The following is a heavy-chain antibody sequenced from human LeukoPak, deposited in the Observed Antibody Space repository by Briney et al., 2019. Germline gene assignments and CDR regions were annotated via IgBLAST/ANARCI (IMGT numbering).Heavy chain of an antibody. CDR2: ISGSGGST. J-gene: IGHJ4*02. Sequence: PGGSLRLSCAASGFTFSSYAMNWVRQAPGKGLEWVSAISGSGGSTHYGDSVKGRFTISRDNSKNTLYLQMNSLRAEDTAVYYCAKRGSSGWYVPAGIDYWGQGTLVTVSS. CDR1: GFTFSSYA. D-gene: IGHD6-19*01. V-gene: IGHV3-23*01. CDR3: AKRGSSGWYVPAGIDY.